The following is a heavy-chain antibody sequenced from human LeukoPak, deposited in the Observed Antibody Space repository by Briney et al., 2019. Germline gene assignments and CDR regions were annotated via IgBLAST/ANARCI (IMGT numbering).Heavy chain of an antibody. CDR3: ARHLDYYGSGSYEY. CDR2: IYYTGTT. D-gene: IGHD3-10*01. J-gene: IGHJ4*02. V-gene: IGHV4-59*01. Sequence: SSETLSLTCTVSGGSISSYYWSWIRQPPGKGLEWIGYIYYTGTTNYNPSLKSRVTISVDTSKNQFSLKLSSVTAADTAVYYCARHLDYYGSGSYEYWGQGTLVTVSS. CDR1: GGSISSYY.